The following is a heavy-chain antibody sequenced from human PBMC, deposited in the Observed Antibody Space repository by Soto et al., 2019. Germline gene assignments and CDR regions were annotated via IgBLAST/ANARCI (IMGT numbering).Heavy chain of an antibody. CDR3: AGEGDWSSTSCHSFSSYYYYGMDV. V-gene: IGHV1-69*01. CDR2: IIPIFGTA. J-gene: IGHJ6*02. CDR1: GGTFSSYA. Sequence: QVQLVQSGAEVKKPGSSVKVSCKASGGTFSSYAISWVRQAPGQGLEWMGGIIPIFGTANYAQKFQGRVTITADESTSTAYMELSSLRSEDTAVYYCAGEGDWSSTSCHSFSSYYYYGMDVWGQGTTVTVSS. D-gene: IGHD2-2*01.